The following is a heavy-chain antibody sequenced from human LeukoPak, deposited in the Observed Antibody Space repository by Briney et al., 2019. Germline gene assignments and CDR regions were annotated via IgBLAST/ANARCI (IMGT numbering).Heavy chain of an antibody. D-gene: IGHD5-12*01. Sequence: PGGSLRLSCAASGFIFYNYAMTWVRQAPGKGLEWVSSISTSGANTYYADFVKGRFTISRDNPKDTLFLRMSSLRAEDTAVYYCARESSGYDFDYWGQGTLVTVSS. CDR3: ARESSGYDFDY. CDR1: GFIFYNYA. V-gene: IGHV3-23*01. J-gene: IGHJ4*02. CDR2: ISTSGANT.